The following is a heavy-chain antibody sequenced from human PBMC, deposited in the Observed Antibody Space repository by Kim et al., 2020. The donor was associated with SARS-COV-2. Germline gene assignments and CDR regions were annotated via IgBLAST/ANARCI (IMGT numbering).Heavy chain of an antibody. V-gene: IGHV3-33*01. Sequence: GGSLRLSCAASGFTFNSYGIHWVRQAPGKGLEWVAVIWYDGIHKYYADSAKGRFTISRDDSKNTVYLQMNNLGVEDTAVYYCARDGGDSRGYHDAFDIWG. CDR3: ARDGGDSRGYHDAFDI. CDR1: GFTFNSYG. CDR2: IWYDGIHK. D-gene: IGHD3-22*01. J-gene: IGHJ3*02.